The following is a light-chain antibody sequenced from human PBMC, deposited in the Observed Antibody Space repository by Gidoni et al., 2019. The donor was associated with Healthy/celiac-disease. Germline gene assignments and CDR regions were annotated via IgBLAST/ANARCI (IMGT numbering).Light chain of an antibody. V-gene: IGKV1-39*01. J-gene: IGKJ2*01. CDR1: QSISSY. CDR3: QQSYSTPMYT. CDR2: SAS. Sequence: DIQMTQSPSSLSASVGDRVTITCRASQSISSYLNYYQQKPGKAPKLLIYSASSLQSGVPSRFSGSGSGTDFTLTISSLQPEDFATYYCQQSYSTPMYTFGQGTKLEIK.